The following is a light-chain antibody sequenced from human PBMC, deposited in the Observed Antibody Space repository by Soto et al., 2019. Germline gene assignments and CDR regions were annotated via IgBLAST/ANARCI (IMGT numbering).Light chain of an antibody. CDR1: QSVSSN. CDR2: GAS. V-gene: IGKV3-15*01. J-gene: IGKJ1*01. CDR3: QQYNNWPT. Sequence: EIVMTQSPATLSVSPGERATLSCRASQSVSSNLAWYQQKPGQAPRLLIYGASTRATGIPARFSGSGSGTEFTLTLSSLQSEDFAVSYFQQYNNWPTFGQGTKVDIK.